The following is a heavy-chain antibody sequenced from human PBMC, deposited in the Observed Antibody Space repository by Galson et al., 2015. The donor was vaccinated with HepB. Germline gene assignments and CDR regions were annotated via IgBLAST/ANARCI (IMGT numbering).Heavy chain of an antibody. Sequence: SLRLSSAASGFTFNFFAINWVRQAPGKGLEWVAVISHDGSDTYYADSVKGRFTISRDDSKSTLYLQMNSLRVEDTAVYYCARDPDYYGAGSYSYHGMDVWGQGTTVTVSS. V-gene: IGHV3-30*04. CDR2: ISHDGSDT. CDR3: ARDPDYYGAGSYSYHGMDV. D-gene: IGHD3-10*01. J-gene: IGHJ6*02. CDR1: GFTFNFFA.